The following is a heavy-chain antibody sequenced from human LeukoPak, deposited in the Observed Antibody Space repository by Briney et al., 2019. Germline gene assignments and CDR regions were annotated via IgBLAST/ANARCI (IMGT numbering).Heavy chain of an antibody. Sequence: GGPLRLSCAASGFTFSSYSMNWVRQAPGKGLEGVSSISSSSSYIYYADSVKGRFTISRDDAKNSLYLQMNSLRAEDTAVYYCARAGASTYYDFWSGYYWLDYWGQGTLVTVSS. CDR1: GFTFSSYS. V-gene: IGHV3-21*01. D-gene: IGHD3-3*01. J-gene: IGHJ4*02. CDR2: ISSSSSYI. CDR3: ARAGASTYYDFWSGYYWLDY.